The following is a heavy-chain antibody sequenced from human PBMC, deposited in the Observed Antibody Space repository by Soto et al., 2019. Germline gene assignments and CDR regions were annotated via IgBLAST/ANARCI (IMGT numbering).Heavy chain of an antibody. V-gene: IGHV3-23*01. J-gene: IGHJ4*02. D-gene: IGHD3-22*01. CDR1: GFTFSSYA. CDR2: ISGSGGST. Sequence: EVQLLESGGGLVQPGGSLSLSCAASGFTFSSYAMSWVRQAPGKGLEWVSAISGSGGSTYYADSVKGRFTNSRDNSKNTLYLQMNSLRADDTAVYYCAKYGGYAYYDSSGYYFGYWGQGTLVTVSS. CDR3: AKYGGYAYYDSSGYYFGY.